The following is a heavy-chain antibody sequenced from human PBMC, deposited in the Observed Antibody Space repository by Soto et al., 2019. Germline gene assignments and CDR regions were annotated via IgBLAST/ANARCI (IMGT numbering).Heavy chain of an antibody. J-gene: IGHJ4*02. Sequence: QLQLQESGPGLVRPSGTLSLTCAVSGGFTSTNNWWSWVRQPPGKGLEWIGDAYHSGSTEYNPSLTSRVSISVDKSKNQISLKLTSATAADTAVYYRARSPPSSYYGGSGTFDYWGQGTLVTVSS. D-gene: IGHD3-10*01. CDR3: ARSPPSSYYGGSGTFDY. V-gene: IGHV4-4*02. CDR2: AYHSGST. CDR1: GGFTSTNNW.